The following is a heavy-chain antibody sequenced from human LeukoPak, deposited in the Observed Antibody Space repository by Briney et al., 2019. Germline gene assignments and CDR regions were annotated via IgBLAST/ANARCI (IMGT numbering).Heavy chain of an antibody. Sequence: PGGSLRLSCAASGFTFSSYGMSWVRQPPGKGLEWLGSIYYSGSTYYNPSLKSRVTISVDTSKNQFSLKLSSVTAADTAVYYCARRLLTRDRYCSGGSCEYNWFDPWGQGTLVTVSS. CDR2: IYYSGST. CDR1: GFTFSSYG. D-gene: IGHD2-15*01. V-gene: IGHV4-39*01. CDR3: ARRLLTRDRYCSGGSCEYNWFDP. J-gene: IGHJ5*02.